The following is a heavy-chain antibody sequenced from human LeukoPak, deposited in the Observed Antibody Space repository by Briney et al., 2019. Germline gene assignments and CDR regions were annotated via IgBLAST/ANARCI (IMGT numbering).Heavy chain of an antibody. J-gene: IGHJ3*02. CDR2: INSDGSST. Sequence: GGSLRLSCAASGFTFSDNWMHWVRQAPGKGLVWVSRINSDGSSTSYADSVKGRFTISRDNAKNTLYLQMNSLRAEDTAVYYCARKGLTHRGDAFDIWGQGTMVTVSS. CDR1: GFTFSDNW. V-gene: IGHV3-74*01. CDR3: ARKGLTHRGDAFDI. D-gene: IGHD3-9*01.